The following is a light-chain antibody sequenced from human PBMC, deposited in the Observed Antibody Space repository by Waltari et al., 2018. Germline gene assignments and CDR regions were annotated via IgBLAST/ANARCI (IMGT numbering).Light chain of an antibody. Sequence: DILMTQSPDSLAVSLVERATINRKYSQSVLYSSNNKNYLAWYQQKPGQPPKLLIYWASTRESGVPDRFSGSGSGTDFTLTISSLQAEDVAVYYCQQYYSTPWTFGQGTKVEIK. CDR2: WAS. V-gene: IGKV4-1*01. CDR3: QQYYSTPWT. CDR1: QSVLYSSNNKNY. J-gene: IGKJ1*01.